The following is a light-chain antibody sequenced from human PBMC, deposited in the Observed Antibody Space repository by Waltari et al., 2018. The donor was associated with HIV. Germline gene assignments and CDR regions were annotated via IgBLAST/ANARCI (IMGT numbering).Light chain of an antibody. Sequence: QSVLTQPPSASGTPGQRVTISCSRSSPNIGRKTVNWYQQFPGTAPKLLIYYNNQRPSGVPDRFSGSKSGTAASLAISGLQSEDEADYYCAAWDVPLNGPVFGGGTKLTVL. V-gene: IGLV1-44*01. CDR3: AAWDVPLNGPV. CDR1: SPNIGRKT. J-gene: IGLJ2*01. CDR2: YNN.